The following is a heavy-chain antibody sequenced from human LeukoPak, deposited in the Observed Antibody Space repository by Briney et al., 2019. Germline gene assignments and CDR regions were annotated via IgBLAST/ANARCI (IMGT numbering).Heavy chain of an antibody. Sequence: GRSLRLSCATSGFTFSSYGMHWVRQAPGEGLEWVAVIWYDGSNKYYADSVKGRFTISRDNSKNTLYLQMNSLRADDTAVYYCATGGAGSWWFDPWGQGTLVTVSS. CDR1: GFTFSSYG. CDR2: IWYDGSNK. D-gene: IGHD1-26*01. J-gene: IGHJ5*02. V-gene: IGHV3-33*01. CDR3: ATGGAGSWWFDP.